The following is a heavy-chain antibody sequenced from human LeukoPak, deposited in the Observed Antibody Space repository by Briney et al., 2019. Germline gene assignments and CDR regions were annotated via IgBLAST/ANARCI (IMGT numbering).Heavy chain of an antibody. CDR2: INPSGGST. J-gene: IGHJ4*02. Sequence: ASVKVSCKASGYTFTSYYMHWVRQAPGQGLEWMGIINPSGGSTSYAQKFQGGVTMTRDTSTSTVYMELSSLRSEDTAVYYCARGGSVKAAAGTQGGYWGQGTLVTVSS. CDR3: ARGGSVKAAAGTQGGY. D-gene: IGHD6-13*01. V-gene: IGHV1-46*01. CDR1: GYTFTSYY.